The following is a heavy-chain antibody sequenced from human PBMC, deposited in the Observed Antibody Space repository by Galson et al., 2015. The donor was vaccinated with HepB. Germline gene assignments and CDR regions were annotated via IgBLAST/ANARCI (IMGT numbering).Heavy chain of an antibody. J-gene: IGHJ3*01. CDR1: GFRFSDYS. CDR3: VRDALGGYDF. CDR2: IRRTGSPT. Sequence: SLRLSCAASGFRFSDYSMNWVRQTPGKGLEWIPYIRRTGSPTHYADSVRGRFAISRDNAKNSLYLQMNRLTDEDTAVYFCVRDALGGYDFWGQGTMVTVSA. D-gene: IGHD3-22*01. V-gene: IGHV3-48*02.